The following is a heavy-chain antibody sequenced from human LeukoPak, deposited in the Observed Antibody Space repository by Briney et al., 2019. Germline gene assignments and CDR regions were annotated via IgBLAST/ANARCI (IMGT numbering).Heavy chain of an antibody. CDR3: AKGRNDSRPGRYFQH. D-gene: IGHD3-22*01. J-gene: IGHJ1*01. V-gene: IGHV3-23*01. CDR1: GFTFSSYA. CDR2: ISGSGGST. Sequence: PGGSLRLSWAASGFTFSSYAMSWVRQAPGKGLEWVSAISGSGGSTYYADSVKGRFTISRDNSKNTLYLQMNSLRAEDTAVYYCAKGRNDSRPGRYFQHWGQGTLVTVSS.